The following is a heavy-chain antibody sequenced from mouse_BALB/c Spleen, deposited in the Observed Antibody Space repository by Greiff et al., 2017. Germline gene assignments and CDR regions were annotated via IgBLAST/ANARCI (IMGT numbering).Heavy chain of an antibody. CDR3: ARDYYGSSYEGFAY. D-gene: IGHD1-1*01. CDR1: GFSLTSYG. Sequence: VKLVESGPGLVAPSQSLSITCTVSGFSLTSYGVHWVRQPPGKGLEWLGVIWAGGSTNYNSALMSRLSISKDNSKSQVFLKMNSLQTDDTAMYYCARDYYGSSYEGFAYWGQGTLVTVSA. J-gene: IGHJ3*01. V-gene: IGHV2-9*02. CDR2: IWAGGST.